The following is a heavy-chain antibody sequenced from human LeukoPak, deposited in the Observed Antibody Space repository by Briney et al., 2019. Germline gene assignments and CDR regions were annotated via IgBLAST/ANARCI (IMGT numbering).Heavy chain of an antibody. CDR2: ISGSGGST. D-gene: IGHD3-22*01. J-gene: IGHJ4*02. V-gene: IGHV3-23*01. Sequence: GGSLRLSCAASGFTFSSYAMSWVRQAPGKGLEWVSAISGSGGSTYYADSVKGRFTISRDNSKNTLYLQMNSLRAEDTAVYYCAKDLNIYYDSSGYYDWGQGTLVTVSS. CDR1: GFTFSSYA. CDR3: AKDLNIYYDSSGYYD.